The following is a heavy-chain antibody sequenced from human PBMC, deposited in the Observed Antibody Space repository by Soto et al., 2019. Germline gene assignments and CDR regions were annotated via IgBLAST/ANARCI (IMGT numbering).Heavy chain of an antibody. Sequence: GWSLRLSCAASGFTFSSYGMHWVRQAPGKGLEWVACIWYDGSNKYYADSVKGRFTISRDNSKNTLYLQMNSLRAEDTAVYYCEREIGSGPSLDYWGQVTLVTVSS. CDR3: EREIGSGPSLDY. CDR1: GFTFSSYG. CDR2: IWYDGSNK. V-gene: IGHV3-33*01. J-gene: IGHJ4*02. D-gene: IGHD6-19*01.